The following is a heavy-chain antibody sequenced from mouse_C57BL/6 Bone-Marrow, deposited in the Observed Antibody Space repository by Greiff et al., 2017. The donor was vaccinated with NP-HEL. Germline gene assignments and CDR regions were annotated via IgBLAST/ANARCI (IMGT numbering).Heavy chain of an antibody. V-gene: IGHV5-17*01. J-gene: IGHJ3*01. CDR2: ISSGSSTI. CDR1: GFTFTDYG. Sequence: EVKLMESGGGLVKPGGSLKLSCAASGFTFTDYGMHWVRQAPEKGLEWVAYISSGSSTIYYADTVKGRFTIARDNAKNTLFLQMTSLRSEDTAMYYCARPAWFAYWGQGTLVTVSA. CDR3: ARPAWFAY.